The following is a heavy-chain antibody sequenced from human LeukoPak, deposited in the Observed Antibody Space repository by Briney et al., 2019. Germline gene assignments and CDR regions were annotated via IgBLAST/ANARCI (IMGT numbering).Heavy chain of an antibody. D-gene: IGHD5-18*01. Sequence: ASVKVSCKASGYTFTCYYMHWVRQAPGQGLEWMGWINPNSGGTNYAQKFQGRVTMTRDTSTSTVYMELSSLRSEDTAVYYCARGYSYGKRDAFDIWGQGTMVTVSS. J-gene: IGHJ3*02. CDR2: INPNSGGT. CDR3: ARGYSYGKRDAFDI. CDR1: GYTFTCYY. V-gene: IGHV1-2*02.